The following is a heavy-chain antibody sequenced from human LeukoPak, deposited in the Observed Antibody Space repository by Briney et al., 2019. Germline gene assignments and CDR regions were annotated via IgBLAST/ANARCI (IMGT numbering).Heavy chain of an antibody. V-gene: IGHV4-4*09. CDR2: IYTSGST. Sequence: PSETLSLTCTVSGGSISSYYGSWIRQPPGKGLEWIGYIYTSGSTNYNPSLKSRVTISVDTFKNQFPLKLSSVTAADTAVYYCARHASRTYYFDYWGQGTLVTVSS. J-gene: IGHJ4*02. CDR1: GGSISSYY. CDR3: ARHASRTYYFDY. D-gene: IGHD3-16*01.